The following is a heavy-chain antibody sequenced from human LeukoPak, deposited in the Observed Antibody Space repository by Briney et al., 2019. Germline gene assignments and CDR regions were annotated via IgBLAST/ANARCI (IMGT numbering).Heavy chain of an antibody. D-gene: IGHD5-18*01. CDR3: ARSEYSYGADAFDI. CDR1: AGSISNYY. V-gene: IGHV4-4*07. J-gene: IGHJ3*02. CDR2: ISSRGST. Sequence: SETLSLTCTVSAGSISNYYWSWIRQPAGKGLEWIGRISSRGSTNYNPSLKSRVTMSIDTSKNQFSLKLSSVTSADTAVYYCARSEYSYGADAFDIWGQGTMVTVSS.